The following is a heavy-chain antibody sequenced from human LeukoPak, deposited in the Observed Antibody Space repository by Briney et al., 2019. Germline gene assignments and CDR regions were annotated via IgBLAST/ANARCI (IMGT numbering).Heavy chain of an antibody. CDR3: ARGPLGYCSSTSCYVYYYGMDV. V-gene: IGHV4-34*01. J-gene: IGHJ6*02. CDR1: GGSFSGYY. CDR2: INHSGST. Sequence: SETLSLTCAVYGGSFSGYYWSWIRQPPGKGLEWIGEINHSGSTNYNPSLKSRVTISVDTSKNQFSLKLSSVTAADTAVYYCARGPLGYCSSTSCYVYYYGMDVWGQGTTVTVSS. D-gene: IGHD2-2*01.